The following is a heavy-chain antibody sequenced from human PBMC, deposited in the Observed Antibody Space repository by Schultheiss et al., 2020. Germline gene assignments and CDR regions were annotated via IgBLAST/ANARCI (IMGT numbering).Heavy chain of an antibody. V-gene: IGHV3-30-3*01. Sequence: GGSLRLSCAASGFTFSSYAMHWVRQAPGKGLEWVAVISYDGSNKYYADSVKGRFTISRDNSKNTLYLQMNSLRAEDTAVYYCAREGVMGYCSGGSCYSGLFWYFDLWGRGTLVTVSS. CDR3: AREGVMGYCSGGSCYSGLFWYFDL. J-gene: IGHJ2*01. D-gene: IGHD2-15*01. CDR1: GFTFSSYA. CDR2: ISYDGSNK.